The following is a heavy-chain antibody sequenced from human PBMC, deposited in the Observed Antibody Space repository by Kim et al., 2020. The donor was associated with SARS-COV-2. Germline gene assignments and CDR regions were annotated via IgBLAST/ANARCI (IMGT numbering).Heavy chain of an antibody. Sequence: SETLSLTCTVSGGSISSSSYYWGWIRQPPGKGLEWIGSIYYSGSTYYNPSLKSRVTISVDTSKNQFSMKLSSVTAADTAVYYCASPDGRVKGYCSGGSCYSGYYYYGMDVWGQGTTVTVSS. CDR3: ASPDGRVKGYCSGGSCYSGYYYYGMDV. D-gene: IGHD2-15*01. CDR1: GGSISSSSYY. CDR2: IYYSGST. J-gene: IGHJ6*02. V-gene: IGHV4-39*01.